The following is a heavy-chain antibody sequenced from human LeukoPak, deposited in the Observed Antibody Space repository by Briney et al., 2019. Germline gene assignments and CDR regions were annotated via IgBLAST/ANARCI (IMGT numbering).Heavy chain of an antibody. CDR1: GGSISSGSYY. V-gene: IGHV4-61*02. J-gene: IGHJ4*02. CDR3: ARGPLLGWFPLPPDY. CDR2: IYTSEST. Sequence: KSSETLSLTCTVSGGSISSGSYYWSWIRQPAGKGLEWIGRIYTSESTNYNPSLKSRVTISVDTSKNQFSLKLSSVTAADTAVYYCARGPLLGWFPLPPDYWGQGTLVTVSS. D-gene: IGHD3-3*01.